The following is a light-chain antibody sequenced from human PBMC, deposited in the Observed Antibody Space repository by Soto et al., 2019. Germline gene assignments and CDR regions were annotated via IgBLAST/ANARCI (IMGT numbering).Light chain of an antibody. CDR2: AAS. J-gene: IGKJ3*01. Sequence: DIQMTQSPSSLSASVGVRVTITCRASQSISSYLNWYQQKPGKAPKLLIYAASSLQSGVPSRFSGSGSGTDFTLTISSLQPEDFATYYCQQSYSTRFTFGPGTKVDIK. CDR1: QSISSY. CDR3: QQSYSTRFT. V-gene: IGKV1-39*01.